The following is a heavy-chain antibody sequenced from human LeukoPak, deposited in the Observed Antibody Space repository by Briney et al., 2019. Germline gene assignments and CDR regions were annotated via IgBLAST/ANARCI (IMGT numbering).Heavy chain of an antibody. V-gene: IGHV1-46*01. CDR2: INPSGGST. CDR1: GYTFTSYY. D-gene: IGHD3-9*01. J-gene: IGHJ4*02. Sequence: ASVKVSCKASGYTFTSYYMHWVRQAPGQGLEWMGIINPSGGSTSYAQKFQGRVTMTRDTSTSTVYMELSSLRSEDTAVYYCARDLGGAYDILTGYPDYWGQVTLVTVSS. CDR3: ARDLGGAYDILTGYPDY.